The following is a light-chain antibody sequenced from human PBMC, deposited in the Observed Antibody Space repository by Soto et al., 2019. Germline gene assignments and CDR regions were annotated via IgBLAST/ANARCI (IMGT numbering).Light chain of an antibody. V-gene: IGKV4-1*01. J-gene: IGKJ1*01. CDR2: WAS. Sequence: DIVMTQSPDSLAVSLGERATINCKSSQSVLYSSNNKNYLAWYQQKPGQPPKLLIYWASTRESGVPDRFSGSGSGTDFTLTINSLQAEDVAVYYCQQYYSTPPTLGQGTKVEIK. CDR3: QQYYSTPPT. CDR1: QSVLYSSNNKNY.